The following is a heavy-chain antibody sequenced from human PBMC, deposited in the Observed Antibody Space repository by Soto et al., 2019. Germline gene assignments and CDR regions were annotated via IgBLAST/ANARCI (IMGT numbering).Heavy chain of an antibody. CDR1: GFTFSSYS. CDR3: ADLSRYCTSSNCD. Sequence: DVRLLESGGGLVQPGGSLRLSCAASGFTFSSYSMSWVRQAPGKGLEWVSTIGTSASTYYGDSVRGRFTIFRDNSRNTLYLQMNSLRAEDTPVYYCADLSRYCTSSNCDWGQGTLVTVSS. CDR2: IGTSAST. D-gene: IGHD2-2*01. V-gene: IGHV3-23*01. J-gene: IGHJ4*02.